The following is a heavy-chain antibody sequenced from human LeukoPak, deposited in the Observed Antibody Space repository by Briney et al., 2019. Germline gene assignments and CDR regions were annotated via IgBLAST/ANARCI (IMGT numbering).Heavy chain of an antibody. CDR3: ARVVGATVLDY. D-gene: IGHD1-26*01. CDR1: GGSISSSSYY. Sequence: PSETLSLTCTVSGGSISSSSYYWGWIRQPPGKGLEWIGSIYYSGSTYYNPSLKSRVTISVDTSKNQFSLKLSSVTAADTAVYYCARVVGATVLDYWGQGTLVTVSS. CDR2: IYYSGST. J-gene: IGHJ4*02. V-gene: IGHV4-39*07.